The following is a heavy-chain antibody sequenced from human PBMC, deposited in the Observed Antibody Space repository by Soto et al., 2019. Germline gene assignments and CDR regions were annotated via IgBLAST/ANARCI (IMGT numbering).Heavy chain of an antibody. Sequence: SETQSLTCTVSGGSISSGGYYWSWIRQHPGKGLEWIGYIYYSGSTYYNPSLKSRVTISVDTSKNQFSLKLSSVTAADTAVYYCARGHGYSYGTGWFDPWGQGTLVTVSS. J-gene: IGHJ5*02. D-gene: IGHD5-18*01. V-gene: IGHV4-31*03. CDR3: ARGHGYSYGTGWFDP. CDR2: IYYSGST. CDR1: GGSISSGGYY.